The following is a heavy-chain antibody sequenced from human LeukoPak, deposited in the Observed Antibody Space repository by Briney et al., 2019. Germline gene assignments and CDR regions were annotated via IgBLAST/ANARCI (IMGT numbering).Heavy chain of an antibody. J-gene: IGHJ3*02. CDR3: SRPSITIFGVDPGAFDI. CDR2: IIPIFGTA. CDR1: GGTFSSYA. Sequence: SVKVSCKASGGTFSSYAISWVRQAPGQGLEWMGRIIPIFGTANYAQKFQGRVTITTDESTSTAYMELSSLRSEDTAVYYWSRPSITIFGVDPGAFDIWGQGTMVTVSS. V-gene: IGHV1-69*05. D-gene: IGHD3-3*01.